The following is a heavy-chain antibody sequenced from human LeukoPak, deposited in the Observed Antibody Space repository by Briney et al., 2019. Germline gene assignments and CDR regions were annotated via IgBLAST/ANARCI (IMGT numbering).Heavy chain of an antibody. Sequence: TPGGSLRLSCAASGFSFNTYSMSWVRQAPGKGLEWVSSISSTSAHIFYADSVKGRFSISRDNAKNSLYLQMNSLRVEDTAVYYCTSRYCSTSNCYSFDNWGQGTMVTVSS. CDR3: TSRYCSTSNCYSFDN. CDR1: GFSFNTYS. D-gene: IGHD2-2*01. CDR2: ISSTSAHI. J-gene: IGHJ3*02. V-gene: IGHV3-21*01.